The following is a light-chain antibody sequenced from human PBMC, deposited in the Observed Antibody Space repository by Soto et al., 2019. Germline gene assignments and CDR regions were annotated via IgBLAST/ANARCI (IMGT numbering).Light chain of an antibody. Sequence: QSALTQPPSASGSPGQSVTISCTGTSSDVGGYNYVSWYQQYPGKAPKLIIYEVSKRPSGVPDRFSGSKSGNTASLTVSGLQAEDEADYYCCSYAGSDNYVFGTGTKVTVL. CDR1: SSDVGGYNY. CDR3: CSYAGSDNYV. J-gene: IGLJ1*01. CDR2: EVS. V-gene: IGLV2-8*01.